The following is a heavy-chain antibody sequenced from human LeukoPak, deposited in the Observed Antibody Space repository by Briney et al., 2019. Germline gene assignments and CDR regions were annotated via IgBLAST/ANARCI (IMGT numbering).Heavy chain of an antibody. CDR2: INHSGST. CDR1: GGSFSGYY. D-gene: IGHD3-10*01. J-gene: IGHJ4*02. V-gene: IGHV4-34*01. Sequence: SETLSLTCAVYGGSFSGYYWSWIRQPPGKGLEWIGEINHSGSTNYNPSLKSRVTISVDTSKNQFSLKLSSVTAADTAVYYCARRSDYYGSGSENDYWGQGTLVTVSS. CDR3: ARRSDYYGSGSENDY.